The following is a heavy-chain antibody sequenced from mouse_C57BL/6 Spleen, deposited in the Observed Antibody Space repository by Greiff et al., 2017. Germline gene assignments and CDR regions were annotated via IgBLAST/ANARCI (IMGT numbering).Heavy chain of an antibody. Sequence: VQLQQPGTELVKPGASVKLSCKASGYTFTSSWMHWVKQRPGQGLEWIGNIYPGSGSTNYNEKFKSKATLPVDTSSSTAYMQLSSLTSEATAVGYCAISEDYFDYWGQGTTLTVSS. V-gene: IGHV1-53*01. J-gene: IGHJ2*01. CDR3: AISEDYFDY. CDR1: GYTFTSSW. CDR2: IYPGSGST.